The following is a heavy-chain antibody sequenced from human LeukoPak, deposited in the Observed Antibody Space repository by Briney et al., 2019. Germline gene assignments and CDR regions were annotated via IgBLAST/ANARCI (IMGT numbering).Heavy chain of an antibody. CDR2: IRSKTDGGTT. Sequence: GSLRLSCAASGFTFSKAWMSWVRQAPGKGLDWVGRIRSKTDGGTTDYAAPVKGRFTISRDDSENTLYLQMNSLKTEDTAVYYCTYYYDSSGVTYFDYWGQGTLVTVSS. CDR3: TYYYDSSGVTYFDY. J-gene: IGHJ4*02. CDR1: GFTFSKAW. D-gene: IGHD3-22*01. V-gene: IGHV3-15*01.